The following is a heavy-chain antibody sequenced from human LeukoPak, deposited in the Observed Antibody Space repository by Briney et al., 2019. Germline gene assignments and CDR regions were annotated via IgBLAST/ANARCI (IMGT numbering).Heavy chain of an antibody. CDR3: ARTNVLLWFGEPDRYFDY. J-gene: IGHJ4*02. CDR2: IKQDGSEK. CDR1: GFTFSSYW. D-gene: IGHD3-10*01. V-gene: IGHV3-7*01. Sequence: PGGSLRLSCAASGFTFSSYWMSWVRQAPGKRLEWVANIKQDGSEKYYVDSVKGRFTISRDNAKNSLYLQMNSLRAEDTAVYYCARTNVLLWFGEPDRYFDYWGQGTLVTVSS.